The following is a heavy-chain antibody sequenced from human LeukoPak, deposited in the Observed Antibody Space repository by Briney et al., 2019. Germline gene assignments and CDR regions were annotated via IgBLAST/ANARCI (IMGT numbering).Heavy chain of an antibody. CDR1: GGSISSYY. V-gene: IGHV4-4*07. CDR3: ARGGYCGGDCYFYY. J-gene: IGHJ4*02. Sequence: PSETLSLTCTVSGGSISSYYWSWIRQPAGKGLEWIGRIYTSGSTNYNPSLKSRVTISVDTSKNQFSLKLSSVTAADTAVYYCARGGYCGGDCYFYYWGQGTLVTVSS. CDR2: IYTSGST. D-gene: IGHD2-21*02.